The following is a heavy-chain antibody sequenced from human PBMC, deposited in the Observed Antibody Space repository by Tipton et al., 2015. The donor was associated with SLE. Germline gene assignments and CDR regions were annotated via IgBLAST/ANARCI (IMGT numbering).Heavy chain of an antibody. CDR2: IYYSGST. CDR1: GGSISSHY. J-gene: IGHJ4*02. V-gene: IGHV4-59*08. CDR3: ASLLPLGKEAYY. Sequence: TLSLTCTVSGGSISSHYWSWIRQPPGKGLEWIGYIYYSGSTYYNPSLKSRVTISVDTSKNQFSLKLSSVTAADTAVYYCASLLPLGKEAYYWGQGTLVTVSS. D-gene: IGHD7-27*01.